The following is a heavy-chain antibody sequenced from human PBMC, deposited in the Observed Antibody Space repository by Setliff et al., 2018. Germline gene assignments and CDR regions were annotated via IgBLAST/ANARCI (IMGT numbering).Heavy chain of an antibody. CDR2: IIPVFGTA. V-gene: IGHV1-69*08. D-gene: IGHD6-6*01. J-gene: IGHJ6*03. CDR3: ALEYSNSSPTVYYYMDV. Sequence: SVKVSCKASGGTFSSYTISWVRQAPGQGLEWMGRIIPVFGTANYAQKFQGRVTITADKSTSTAYMELSRLTSEDTAVYYCALEYSNSSPTVYYYMDVWGKGTTVTVSS. CDR1: GGTFSSYT.